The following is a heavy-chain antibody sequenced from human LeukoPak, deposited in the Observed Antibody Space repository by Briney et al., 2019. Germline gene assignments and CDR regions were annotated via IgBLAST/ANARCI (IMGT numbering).Heavy chain of an antibody. CDR1: GFTVSSNY. J-gene: IGHJ3*02. V-gene: IGHV3-53*01. CDR3: AREFSGTDAVDI. Sequence: GGSLRLSCAASGFTVSSNYMSWVRQAPGKGLEWVSVIYSGGSTYYADSVKGRFTISRDNSKNTLYLQMNSLRAEDTAVYYCAREFSGTDAVDIWGQGTMVTVSS. CDR2: IYSGGST.